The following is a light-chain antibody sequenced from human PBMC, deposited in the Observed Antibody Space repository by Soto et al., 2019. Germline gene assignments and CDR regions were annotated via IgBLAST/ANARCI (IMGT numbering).Light chain of an antibody. CDR1: SSDVGSYNR. J-gene: IGLJ3*02. CDR2: EVS. Sequence: QSVLTQPPSVSGSPGQSVTISCSGTSSDVGSYNRVSWYQQPPGTAPKLIIYEVSYRPSGVPDRFSGSKSGNAASLTISGLQAEDEADYYCISYRSGNTLVFGGGTKLTVL. CDR3: ISYRSGNTLV. V-gene: IGLV2-18*02.